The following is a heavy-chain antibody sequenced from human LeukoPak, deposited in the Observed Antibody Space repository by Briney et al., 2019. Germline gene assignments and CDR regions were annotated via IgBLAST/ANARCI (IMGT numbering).Heavy chain of an antibody. CDR3: ARDLVGASDY. Sequence: GGSLRLSCAASGFTFSRYGMSWVRQAPGKGLEWVANIKQDGSEKYYVDSVKGRFTISRDNAKNSLYLQMNSLRAEDTAVYYCARDLVGASDYWGQGTLVTVSS. V-gene: IGHV3-7*03. D-gene: IGHD1-26*01. J-gene: IGHJ4*02. CDR2: IKQDGSEK. CDR1: GFTFSRYG.